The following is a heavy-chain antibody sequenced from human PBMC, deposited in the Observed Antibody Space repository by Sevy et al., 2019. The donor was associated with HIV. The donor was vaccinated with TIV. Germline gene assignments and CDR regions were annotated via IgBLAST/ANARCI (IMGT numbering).Heavy chain of an antibody. D-gene: IGHD3-10*01. V-gene: IGHV2-5*02. J-gene: IGHJ4*02. CDR1: GFSLSTSGVG. CDR3: AHRRMVRGVITAPFDY. Sequence: SGPTLVNPTQTLTLTCTFSGFSLSTSGVGVGWIRQPPGKALEWLALIYWDDDTRYSPSLKSRLNITKDTATNQVVLTMTNMDPVDTATYFCAHRRMVRGVITAPFDYWGQGILVTVSS. CDR2: IYWDDDT.